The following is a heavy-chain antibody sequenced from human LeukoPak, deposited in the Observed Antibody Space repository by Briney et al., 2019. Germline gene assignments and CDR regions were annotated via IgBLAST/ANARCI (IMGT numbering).Heavy chain of an antibody. CDR3: ARLNAAAVPRPPR. CDR1: GGSISSSSYY. CDR2: IYYSGST. J-gene: IGHJ4*02. D-gene: IGHD6-13*01. V-gene: IGHV4-39*01. Sequence: SETLSLTCTVSGGSISSSSYYWGWIRQPPGKGLEWIGSIYYSGSTYYNPSLKSRVTISVDTSKNQFSLKLSSVTAADTAVYYCARLNAAAVPRPPRWGQGTLVTVSS.